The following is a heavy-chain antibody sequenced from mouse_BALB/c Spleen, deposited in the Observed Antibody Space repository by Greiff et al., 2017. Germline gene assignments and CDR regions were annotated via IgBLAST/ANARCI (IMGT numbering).Heavy chain of an antibody. J-gene: IGHJ2*01. V-gene: IGHV3-8*02. Sequence: EVKLMESGPSLVKPSQTLSLTCSVTGDSITSGYWNWIRKFPGNKLEYMGYISYSGSTYYNPSLKNRISITRDTSKNQFFLKLNSVTTEDTATYYCATITAVVATDYWGQGTTLTVSS. CDR2: ISYSGST. CDR1: GDSITSGY. CDR3: ATITAVVATDY. D-gene: IGHD1-1*01.